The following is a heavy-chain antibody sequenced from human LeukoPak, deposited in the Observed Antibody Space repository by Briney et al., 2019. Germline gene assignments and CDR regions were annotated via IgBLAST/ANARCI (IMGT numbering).Heavy chain of an antibody. Sequence: GGSLRLSCAASGFSFNSDWMDWVRQAPGKGLEWVANIKHDESEKNYLDSVKGRFTISRDNAQNSLYLQMNGLRAEDTAVYYCAKDWGSGSYQPDAFDIWGQGTMVTVSS. CDR1: GFSFNSDW. CDR3: AKDWGSGSYQPDAFDI. CDR2: IKHDESEK. D-gene: IGHD1-26*01. J-gene: IGHJ3*02. V-gene: IGHV3-7*03.